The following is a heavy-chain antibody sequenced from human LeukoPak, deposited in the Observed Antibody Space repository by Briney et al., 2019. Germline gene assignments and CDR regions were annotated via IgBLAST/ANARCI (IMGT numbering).Heavy chain of an antibody. CDR2: IYYSGST. V-gene: IGHV4-59*01. CDR1: GGSISSYY. J-gene: IGHJ4*02. CDR3: ASLNYDSSGYHTPFDY. D-gene: IGHD3-22*01. Sequence: SETLSLTCTVSGGSISSYYWSWIRQTPGKGLEWIGYIYYSGSTNYNPSLKSRVTISVDTSKNQFSLKLSSVTAADTAVYYCASLNYDSSGYHTPFDYWGQGTLVTVSS.